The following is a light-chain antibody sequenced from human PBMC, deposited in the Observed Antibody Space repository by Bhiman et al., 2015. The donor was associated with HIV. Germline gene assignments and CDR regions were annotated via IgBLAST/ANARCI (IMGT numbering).Light chain of an antibody. J-gene: IGLJ3*02. CDR1: KLGDKY. V-gene: IGLV3-1*01. CDR2: QDN. CDR3: QSYDRRLSGWV. Sequence: SYELTQSPSLSVSPGQTASITCSGDKLGDKYACWYQQRPGQSPVLVIYQDNKRPSGIPERFSGSNSGNTATLTISGTRAMDEGDYYCQSYDRRLSGWVFGGGTKLTV.